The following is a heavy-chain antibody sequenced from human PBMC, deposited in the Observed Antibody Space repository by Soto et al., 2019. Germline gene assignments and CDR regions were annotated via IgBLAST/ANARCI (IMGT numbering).Heavy chain of an antibody. D-gene: IGHD2-15*01. CDR3: AKVRGKPLGYCSGGSCPRYFFYAFDP. J-gene: IGHJ5*02. V-gene: IGHV4-59*01. CDR1: GGSISPYY. CDR2: IYYNGST. Sequence: PSETLSLTCVVSGGSISPYYWSWIRQPPGKGLEWIGYIYYNGSTNYNPSLKSRVIISIDTSKSLFSLKLTSVTAADTAVYYCAKVRGKPLGYCSGGSCPRYFFYAFDPWGQGTLVTVSS.